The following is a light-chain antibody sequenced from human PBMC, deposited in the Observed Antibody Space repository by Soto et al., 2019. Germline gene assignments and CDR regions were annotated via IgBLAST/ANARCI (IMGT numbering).Light chain of an antibody. CDR3: QQRSNWRAT. J-gene: IGKJ2*01. V-gene: IGKV3-11*01. CDR1: QSVSSY. CDR2: DAS. Sequence: EIVLTQSPATLSLSPGERATLSGRASQSVSSYLAWYQQKPGQAPRLLIYDASNRATGIPARFSGSGSGTDFTLTISSLEPEDFAVYYCQQRSNWRATFGQGTKLEIK.